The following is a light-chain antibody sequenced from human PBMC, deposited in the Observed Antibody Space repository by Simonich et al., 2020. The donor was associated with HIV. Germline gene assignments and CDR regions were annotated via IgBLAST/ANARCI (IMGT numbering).Light chain of an antibody. V-gene: IGKV1-39*01. CDR3: QQSYSSLSYT. J-gene: IGKJ2*01. Sequence: DIQMTQSPSSLSASVGDRVTVSCRASQSISRWLAWYQQKPGKAPKLLIYKASSLESGVPSRFSGSGSGTDFTLTISSLQPEDFATYYCQQSYSSLSYTFGLGTKLEIK. CDR2: KAS. CDR1: QSISRW.